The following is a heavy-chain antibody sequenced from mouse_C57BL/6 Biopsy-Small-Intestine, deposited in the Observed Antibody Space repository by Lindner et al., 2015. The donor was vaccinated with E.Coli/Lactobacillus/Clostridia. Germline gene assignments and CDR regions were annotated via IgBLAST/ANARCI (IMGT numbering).Heavy chain of an antibody. D-gene: IGHD2-4*01. CDR1: GISITTGNYR. Sequence: VQLQESGPGLVKPSQTVFLTCTVTGISITTGNYRWSWIRQFPGNKLEWIGYIYYSGTITYHPSLTSRTTLTRDAPKNQFFLEMNSLTAEDTATYYCARNYDWYFDVWGTGTTVTVSS. CDR3: ARNYDWYFDV. J-gene: IGHJ1*03. V-gene: IGHV3-5*01. CDR2: IYYSGTI.